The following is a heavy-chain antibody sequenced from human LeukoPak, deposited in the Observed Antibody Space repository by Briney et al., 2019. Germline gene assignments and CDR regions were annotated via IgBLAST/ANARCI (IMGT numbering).Heavy chain of an antibody. Sequence: SETLSLTCTVSGGSIATYYWSWIRQSPGKGLEWIGYIYVTGTRYNPYLQSRVTISVDRSRNQFFLKMSSVTAADTAVYYCARHIGGGIEDMDVWGKGTKVIVSS. V-gene: IGHV4-59*08. CDR2: IYVTGT. D-gene: IGHD3-16*02. CDR3: ARHIGGGIEDMDV. J-gene: IGHJ6*03. CDR1: GGSIATYY.